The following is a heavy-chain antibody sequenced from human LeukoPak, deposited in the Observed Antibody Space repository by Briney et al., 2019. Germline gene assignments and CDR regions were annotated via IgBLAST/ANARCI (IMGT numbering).Heavy chain of an antibody. Sequence: SETLSLTCTVSGGSISSYYWSWIRAPPGRGVEWSGFIYSSGTTNYNPSLKSRVTMSVDTSKNQLSLMQNSVTAADTAVYYCARPHTPMVYWYFGLWGRGTLVTVSS. CDR3: ARPHTPMVYWYFGL. V-gene: IGHV4-59*01. CDR1: GGSISSYY. CDR2: IYSSGTT. D-gene: IGHD5-18*01. J-gene: IGHJ2*01.